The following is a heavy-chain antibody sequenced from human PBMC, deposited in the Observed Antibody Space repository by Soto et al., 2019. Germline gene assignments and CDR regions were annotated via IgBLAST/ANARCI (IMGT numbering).Heavy chain of an antibody. CDR1: GFTFSNIA. J-gene: IGHJ3*02. V-gene: IGHV3-30*14. CDR2: ISHDGGSK. Sequence: QVQLVESGGGVAQPGASLRLSCAASGFTFSNIAMHWVRQAPGKGLEWLSVISHDGGSKTYTAFVKGRVTISRDNSRDSLDLHLKSLKSEDTEVYRWARRHELTTAFDDALDIWGQGKMVRVSS. CDR3: ARRHELTTAFDDALDI. D-gene: IGHD4-4*01.